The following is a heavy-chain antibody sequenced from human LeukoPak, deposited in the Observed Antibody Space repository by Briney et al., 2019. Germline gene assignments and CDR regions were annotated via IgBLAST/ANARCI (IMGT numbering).Heavy chain of an antibody. J-gene: IGHJ5*02. Sequence: GRSLRLSCAASGFTFSSYSMNWVRQAPGKGLEWVSSISSSSSYIYYADSVKGRFTISRDNAKNSLYLQMNSLRAEDTAVYYCARDLMVRGRFGFDPWGQETLVTVSS. D-gene: IGHD3-10*01. CDR3: ARDLMVRGRFGFDP. V-gene: IGHV3-21*01. CDR1: GFTFSSYS. CDR2: ISSSSSYI.